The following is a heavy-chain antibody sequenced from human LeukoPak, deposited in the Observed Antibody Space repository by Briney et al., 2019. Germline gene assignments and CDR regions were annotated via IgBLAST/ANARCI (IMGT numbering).Heavy chain of an antibody. CDR3: ARDYYDSSGYPKLFDY. V-gene: IGHV3-74*01. D-gene: IGHD3-22*01. J-gene: IGHJ4*02. CDR2: IDSGGSNT. Sequence: GGSLRLSCVVSGFTFSTYWMHWVRQGPGKGLVWVSRIDSGGSNTLYADSVRGRFTISRDNAKNTLYLQMNSLRAEDTAVYYCARDYYDSSGYPKLFDYWGQGTLVTVSS. CDR1: GFTFSTYW.